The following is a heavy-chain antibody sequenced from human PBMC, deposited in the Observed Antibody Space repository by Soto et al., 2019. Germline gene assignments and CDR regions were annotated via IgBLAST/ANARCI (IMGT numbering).Heavy chain of an antibody. Sequence: SETLSLTCAVSGGSISSGGYSWSWIRQPPGKGLEWIGYIYHSGSTYYNPSLKSRVTISVDRSKNQFSLKLSSVTAADTAVYYCARTVLGPDLLADSFVDYYYYMDVWGQGTTVTVSS. CDR1: GGSISSGGYS. D-gene: IGHD3-9*01. CDR2: IYHSGST. J-gene: IGHJ6*03. V-gene: IGHV4-30-2*01. CDR3: ARTVLGPDLLADSFVDYYYYMDV.